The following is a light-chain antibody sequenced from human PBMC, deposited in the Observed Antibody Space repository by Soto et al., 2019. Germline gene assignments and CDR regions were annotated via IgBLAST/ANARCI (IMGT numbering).Light chain of an antibody. CDR2: GNS. V-gene: IGLV1-40*01. J-gene: IGLJ2*01. CDR1: SSNIGAGYD. Sequence: QSVLTQPPSVSGAPGQRVTISCTGSSSNIGAGYDVHWYQQLPGTAPKLLIYGNSNRPSGVPDRFSGSKSGTSASLTITVLQAEDEADYYCQSYDSSLRGVVFGVWTKVTVL. CDR3: QSYDSSLRGVV.